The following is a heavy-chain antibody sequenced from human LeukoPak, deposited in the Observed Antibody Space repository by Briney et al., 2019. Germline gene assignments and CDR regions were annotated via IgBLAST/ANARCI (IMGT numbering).Heavy chain of an antibody. CDR3: ARDPGRNYYFDY. J-gene: IGHJ4*02. V-gene: IGHV1-69*13. CDR1: GGTFSSYA. Sequence: GASVKVSCKASGGTFSSYAISWVRQAPGQGLEWMGGIIPIFGTANYAQKFQGRVTITADESTSTAYMELSSLRSEDTAVYYCARDPGRNYYFDYWGQGTLVTVSS. D-gene: IGHD1-1*01. CDR2: IIPIFGTA.